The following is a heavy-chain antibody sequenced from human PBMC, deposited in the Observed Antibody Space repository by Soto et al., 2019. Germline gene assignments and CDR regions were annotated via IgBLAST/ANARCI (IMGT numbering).Heavy chain of an antibody. CDR2: ISGSGGST. Sequence: EVQLFESGGGLVQPGGSLRLSCAASGFTFSTYAMTWVRQAPGKGLEWVSAISGSGGSTYYADSVKGRLPISRDNSKNTLHLQMSRLRAEDTAVYYCEQDRDGYDCWTGGYYGMDVWGQGTTVSVSS. CDR3: EQDRDGYDCWTGGYYGMDV. J-gene: IGHJ6*02. CDR1: GFTFSTYA. V-gene: IGHV3-23*01. D-gene: IGHD3-3*01.